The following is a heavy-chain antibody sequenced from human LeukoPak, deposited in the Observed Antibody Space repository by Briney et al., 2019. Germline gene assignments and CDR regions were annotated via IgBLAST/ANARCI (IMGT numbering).Heavy chain of an antibody. J-gene: IGHJ6*02. CDR2: ISYDGNNK. CDR3: AKDQRVTTVTPQPYAYYGMDV. D-gene: IGHD4-17*01. CDR1: GFTFSSDG. V-gene: IGHV3-30*18. Sequence: GGSLRLSCAAYGFTFSSDGMHWVRQAPGKGMEWVAVISYDGNNKYYADSVKGRFTISRDNSKTTLYLQMNSLRAEDTAVYYCAKDQRVTTVTPQPYAYYGMDVWGQGTTVTVSS.